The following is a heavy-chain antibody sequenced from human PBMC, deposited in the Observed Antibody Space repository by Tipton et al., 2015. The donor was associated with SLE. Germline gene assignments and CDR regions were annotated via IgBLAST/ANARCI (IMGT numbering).Heavy chain of an antibody. CDR2: MHYDGGEE. CDR3: AKGPNWNDKLHYYGMDV. CDR1: GFTLNTYG. D-gene: IGHD1-1*01. J-gene: IGHJ6*02. V-gene: IGHV3-30*18. Sequence: SLRLSCVVSGFTLNTYGVHWVRRAPGEGLAWVAVMHYDGGEEYYMDSVKGRFTVSGDYSTNTVYLQMNSLRLEDTGVYHCAKGPNWNDKLHYYGMDVWGQGTTVLVSS.